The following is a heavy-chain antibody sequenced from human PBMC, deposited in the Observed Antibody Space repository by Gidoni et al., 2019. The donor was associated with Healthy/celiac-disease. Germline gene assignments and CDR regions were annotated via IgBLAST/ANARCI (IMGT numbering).Heavy chain of an antibody. Sequence: QVQLVESGGGVVQPGRSLRLSCAASGFTFSSYGMHWVRQAPGKGLEWVAVIWYDGSNKYYADSVKGRFTISRDNSKNTLYLQMNSLRAEDTAVYYCARDRMVRGVIWGNDAFDIWGQGTMVTVSS. V-gene: IGHV3-33*01. J-gene: IGHJ3*02. D-gene: IGHD3-10*01. CDR2: IWYDGSNK. CDR3: ARDRMVRGVIWGNDAFDI. CDR1: GFTFSSYG.